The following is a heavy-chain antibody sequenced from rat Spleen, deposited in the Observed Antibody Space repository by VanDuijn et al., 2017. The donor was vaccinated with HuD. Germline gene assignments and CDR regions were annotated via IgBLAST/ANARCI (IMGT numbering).Heavy chain of an antibody. J-gene: IGHJ2*01. D-gene: IGHD4-3*01. V-gene: IGHV5-7*01. CDR1: GFTFSDYN. Sequence: EVQLVESGGGLVQTGRSLKLSCAASGFTFSDYNMAWVRQAPKKGLEWVATIRNDGGSTYYRDSVKGRFTISRDNAKSTLYLQMDSLRSEDTATFYCATHNSGYFDYWGQGVMVTVSS. CDR3: ATHNSGYFDY. CDR2: IRNDGGST.